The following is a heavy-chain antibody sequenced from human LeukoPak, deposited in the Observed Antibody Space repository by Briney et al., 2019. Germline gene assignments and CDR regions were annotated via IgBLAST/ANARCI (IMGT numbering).Heavy chain of an antibody. CDR1: GFPFSDFS. CDR2: TNSGGTSS. J-gene: IGHJ4*02. CDR3: AKQSYARSLGE. D-gene: IGHD2-8*01. V-gene: IGHV3-23*01. Sequence: GGSLRLSCATSGFPFSDFSMSWVRQAPGKGLEWISTTNSGGTSSYYAESVKGRFTISRDNSKNTLYLQMSSLRVEDTAVYYCAKQSYARSLGEGGPGTLVSVSS.